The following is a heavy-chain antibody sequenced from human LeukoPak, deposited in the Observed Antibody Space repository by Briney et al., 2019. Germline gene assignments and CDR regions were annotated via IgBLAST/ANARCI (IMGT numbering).Heavy chain of an antibody. CDR3: ASGAYSFYYMDV. D-gene: IGHD5-18*01. Sequence: GGSLRLSCAASGFTFGSYWMSWVRQAPGKGLEWVANIKQDGSEKYYVDSVKGRFTISRDNAKNSLYLQMNSLRAEDTAVYYCASGAYSFYYMDVWGKGTTVTISS. V-gene: IGHV3-7*03. J-gene: IGHJ6*03. CDR2: IKQDGSEK. CDR1: GFTFGSYW.